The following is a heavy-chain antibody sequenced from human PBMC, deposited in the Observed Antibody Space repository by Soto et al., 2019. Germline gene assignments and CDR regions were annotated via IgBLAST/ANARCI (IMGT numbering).Heavy chain of an antibody. CDR1: GGSISSYY. Sequence: PSETLSLTCTVSGGSISSYYWSWIRQPPGKGLEWIGYIYYSGSTNYNPSLKSRVTISVDTSKNQFSLKLSSVTAADTAVYYCARAQADIVASDFDYWGQGTLVTVSS. V-gene: IGHV4-59*12. J-gene: IGHJ4*02. D-gene: IGHD5-12*01. CDR3: ARAQADIVASDFDY. CDR2: IYYSGST.